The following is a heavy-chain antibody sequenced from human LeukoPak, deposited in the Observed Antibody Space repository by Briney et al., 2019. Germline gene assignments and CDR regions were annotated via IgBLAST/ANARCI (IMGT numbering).Heavy chain of an antibody. CDR1: GYSFTNYS. Sequence: GESLRISCKGSGYSFTNYSITWVRQMPGKGLECVGKIDPSDSYTNYSPSFQGHVTISADKSINTAYLQWSSLEASDTAIYFCARHLGGYTHFDYWGQGTLVTVSS. CDR2: IDPSDSYT. CDR3: ARHLGGYTHFDY. V-gene: IGHV5-10-1*01. J-gene: IGHJ4*02. D-gene: IGHD3-22*01.